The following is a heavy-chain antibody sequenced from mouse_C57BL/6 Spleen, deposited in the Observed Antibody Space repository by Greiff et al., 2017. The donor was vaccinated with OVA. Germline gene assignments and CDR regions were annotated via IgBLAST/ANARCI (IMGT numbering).Heavy chain of an antibody. CDR1: GYTFTSYG. J-gene: IGHJ2*01. D-gene: IGHD1-1*01. CDR2: IYPRSGNT. Sequence: QVQLQQSGAELARPGASVKLSCKASGYTFTSYGISWVKQRTGQGLEWIGEIYPRSGNTYYNEKFKGKATLTADKSSSTAYMELRSLTSEDSAVYFCAFLRGNYFDYWGQGTTLTVSS. CDR3: AFLRGNYFDY. V-gene: IGHV1-81*01.